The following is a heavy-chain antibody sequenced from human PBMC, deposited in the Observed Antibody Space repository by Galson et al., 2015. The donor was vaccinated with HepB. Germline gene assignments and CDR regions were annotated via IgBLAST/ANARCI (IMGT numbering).Heavy chain of an antibody. CDR2: ISGSGEST. CDR1: GFTYSNYG. V-gene: IGHV3-23*01. Sequence: PLRLACAAPGFTYSNYGLTWVRQAPGKGLKWVSSISGSGESTYYADSVKGRFSISRDKTKNTLYLKMNSLRAEDTAVYYCAKGSSDLATGGQGTLVTVSS. J-gene: IGHJ4*02. CDR3: AKGSSDLAT.